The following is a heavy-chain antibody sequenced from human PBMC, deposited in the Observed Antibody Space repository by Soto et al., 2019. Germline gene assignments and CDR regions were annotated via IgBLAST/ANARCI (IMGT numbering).Heavy chain of an antibody. J-gene: IGHJ6*02. CDR2: IFYTGTT. CDR3: ARHGTTPYRTFYYFGLDV. V-gene: IGHV4-39*01. Sequence: NPSETLSLTCTVSGDSINSSRHYWAWIRQAPGKGLEWIGTIFYTGTTYYNPSLKSRVTLSVDTSKNQISLILNSVGVADTALYFCARHGTTPYRTFYYFGLDVWGQGTTVTVSS. D-gene: IGHD3-16*02. CDR1: GDSINSSRHY.